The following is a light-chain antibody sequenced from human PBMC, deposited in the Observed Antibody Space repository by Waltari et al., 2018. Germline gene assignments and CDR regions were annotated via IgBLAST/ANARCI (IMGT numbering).Light chain of an antibody. CDR2: DAS. V-gene: IGKV1-33*01. Sequence: DIQMTQSPSSLTASLGDRVTIPCRASQGISNFLHWYQQKQEKAPKLLIYDASNLRKGVPSRFSGSGAGTDFTCTINGLQPEDIATYYCQQYDHLPLTFGGGTKVGI. CDR1: QGISNF. CDR3: QQYDHLPLT. J-gene: IGKJ4*01.